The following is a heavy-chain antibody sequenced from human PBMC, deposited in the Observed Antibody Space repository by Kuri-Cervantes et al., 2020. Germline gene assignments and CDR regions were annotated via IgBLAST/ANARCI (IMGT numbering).Heavy chain of an antibody. J-gene: IGHJ6*02. CDR3: ARDVKDSSSWYGYYYYGMDV. Sequence: ASVKVSCKASGYTFTSYYMHWVRQAPGQGLEWMGIINPSGGSTSYAQKFQGRVTMTRDTSTSTVYMELSSLRSEDTAVYYCARDVKDSSSWYGYYYYGMDVWGQGTTVTVSS. CDR2: INPSGGST. CDR1: GYTFTSYY. D-gene: IGHD6-13*01. V-gene: IGHV1-46*01.